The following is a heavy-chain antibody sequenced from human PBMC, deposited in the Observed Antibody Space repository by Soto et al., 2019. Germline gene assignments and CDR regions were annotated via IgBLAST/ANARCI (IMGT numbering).Heavy chain of an antibody. CDR1: GGSISSYY. CDR3: ARGGGYCSSTSCYRWFGP. J-gene: IGHJ5*02. Sequence: SETLSLTCTVSGGSISSYYWSWIRQPAGKGLEWIGRIYTSGSTNYNPSLKSRVTMSVDTSKNQFSLKLSSVTAADTAVYYCARGGGYCSSTSCYRWFGPWGEGTLVTVSS. V-gene: IGHV4-4*07. D-gene: IGHD2-2*01. CDR2: IYTSGST.